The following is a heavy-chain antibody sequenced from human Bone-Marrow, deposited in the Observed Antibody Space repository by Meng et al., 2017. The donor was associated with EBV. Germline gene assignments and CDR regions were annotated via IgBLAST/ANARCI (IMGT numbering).Heavy chain of an antibody. CDR3: AREYTTVDNWFDP. V-gene: IGHV3-33*01. CDR1: GFTLRSYG. D-gene: IGHD4-17*01. J-gene: IGHJ5*02. Sequence: VVGSGGGGVQPGRSLRLSWAASGFTLRSYGMHWVRQAPGKGLEWVAVIWYDGSNKYYADSVKGRFTISRDNSQNTLYLQMNSLRAEDTAVYYCAREYTTVDNWFDPWGQGTLVTVSS. CDR2: IWYDGSNK.